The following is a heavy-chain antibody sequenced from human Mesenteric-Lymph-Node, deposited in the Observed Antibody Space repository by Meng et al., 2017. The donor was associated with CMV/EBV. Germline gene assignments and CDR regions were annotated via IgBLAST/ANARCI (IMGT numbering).Heavy chain of an antibody. D-gene: IGHD4-11*01. CDR3: AKLSLSTVTTYFDS. CDR1: GFTFTTYA. J-gene: IGHJ4*02. Sequence: GGSLRLSCAASGFTFTTYAMSWVRQAPGKGLEWVSVIYSDGSSTYYADSVKGRFTISRDNSKNTLYLQMNSLRAEDTAVYYCAKLSLSTVTTYFDSWGQGTLVTVSS. V-gene: IGHV3-23*03. CDR2: IYSDGSST.